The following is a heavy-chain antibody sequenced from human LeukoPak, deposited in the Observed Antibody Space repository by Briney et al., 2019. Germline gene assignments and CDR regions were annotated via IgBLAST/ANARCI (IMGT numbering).Heavy chain of an antibody. CDR2: IGARGDVT. CDR3: AKVHYTASFPGSFPGRNYFDS. J-gene: IGHJ4*02. D-gene: IGHD1-26*01. V-gene: IGHV3-23*01. CDR1: GFAFSGYA. Sequence: GGSLRLSCTVSGFAFSGYAMSCVRQAPGKGPEGVSSIGARGDVTYSADSVKGRFTISRDNSKRTLFLQMNSLRAEDTAVYYCAKVHYTASFPGSFPGRNYFDSWGQGSLVTVSS.